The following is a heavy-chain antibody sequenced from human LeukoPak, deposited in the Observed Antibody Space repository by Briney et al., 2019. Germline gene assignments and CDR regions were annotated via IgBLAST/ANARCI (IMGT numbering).Heavy chain of an antibody. V-gene: IGHV1-2*04. CDR3: ARGGELLIPHRRNWFDP. CDR2: INPNSGGT. D-gene: IGHD1-26*01. J-gene: IGHJ5*02. CDR1: GYTFTGYY. Sequence: ASVKVSCKASGYTFTGYYMHWVRQAPGQGLEWMGWINPNSGGTNYAQKFQGWVTMTRDTSISTAYMELNRLRSDDTAVYYCARGGELLIPHRRNWFDPWGQGTLVTVSS.